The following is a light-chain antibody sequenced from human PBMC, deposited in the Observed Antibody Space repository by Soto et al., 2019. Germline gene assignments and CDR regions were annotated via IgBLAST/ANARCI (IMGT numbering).Light chain of an antibody. V-gene: IGKV3-20*01. J-gene: IGKJ2*02. CDR3: QQYGSSPMCT. CDR2: GAS. Sequence: EIVLTQSPATLSLSPGERATLSCRASQSVSSNYLARYQQKPGQAPRLLIYGASSRATGIPDRFSGSGSGTDFTLTISRLEPEDFALYYCQQYGSSPMCTFGQGTKLEIK. CDR1: QSVSSNY.